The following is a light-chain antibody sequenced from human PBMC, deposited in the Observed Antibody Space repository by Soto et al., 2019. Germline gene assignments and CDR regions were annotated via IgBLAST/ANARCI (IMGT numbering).Light chain of an antibody. J-gene: IGKJ2*01. Sequence: EIVLTQSPVTLSLSPGERATLSCRASQSISSSSLAWYQQKPGQAPRLVMFDASSRAPDIPDRFSGSGSGTDFTLTIRRLEPEDFAVYYCQLHGSSPLKYTFGQGTKVEIK. CDR2: DAS. V-gene: IGKV3-20*01. CDR3: QLHGSSPLKYT. CDR1: QSISSSS.